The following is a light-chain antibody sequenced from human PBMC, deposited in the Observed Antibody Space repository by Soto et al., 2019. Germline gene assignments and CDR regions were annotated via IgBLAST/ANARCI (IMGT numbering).Light chain of an antibody. Sequence: SYELTQPPSVSVAPGQTARITCGGTNIGSKSVHWYQQKPGQAPVLVVYDDSDRPSGIPERFSGSNSGSTATLTISRVEAGDEADYYCQLWDTSTDRYVFGTGTKVTVL. CDR2: DDS. CDR3: QLWDTSTDRYV. V-gene: IGLV3-21*02. J-gene: IGLJ1*01. CDR1: NIGSKS.